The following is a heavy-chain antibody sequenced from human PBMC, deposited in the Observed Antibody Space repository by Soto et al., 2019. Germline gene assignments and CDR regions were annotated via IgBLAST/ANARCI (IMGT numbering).Heavy chain of an antibody. V-gene: IGHV1-2*04. Sequence: ASVKVSCRASGYTFSDYYIHWVRQDPGQGLEWIGWINPNHGGTYYTQRFQGWVTVTRDTSITTAYMELTSLKSDDTAMYYCARDPGQMGTTQYHFDYWGQVTMVTVSS. D-gene: IGHD1-1*01. J-gene: IGHJ4*02. CDR1: GYTFSDYY. CDR2: INPNHGGT. CDR3: ARDPGQMGTTQYHFDY.